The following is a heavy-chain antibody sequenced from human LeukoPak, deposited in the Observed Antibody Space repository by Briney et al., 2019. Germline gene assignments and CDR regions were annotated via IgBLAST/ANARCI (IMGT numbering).Heavy chain of an antibody. CDR3: AKDLAPAAY. J-gene: IGHJ4*02. Sequence: QSGGSLRLSCAASGFTFSSSSMSWVRQAPGKGLEWVSGITGSAGSTYYADSVKGRFTISRDNSKNTMFLQINSVRADDTAVYYCAKDLAPAAYWGQGTLVTVSS. CDR2: ITGSAGST. CDR1: GFTFSSSS. D-gene: IGHD2-2*01. V-gene: IGHV3-23*01.